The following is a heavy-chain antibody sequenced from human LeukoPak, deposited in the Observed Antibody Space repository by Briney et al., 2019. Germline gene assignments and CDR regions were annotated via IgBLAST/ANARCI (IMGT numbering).Heavy chain of an antibody. Sequence: SQTLSLTCTVSGGSISSGSYYWSWIRQPAGKGLEWIGRIYTSGSTNYNPPLKSRVTISVDTSKNQFSLKLSSVTAADTAVYYCARAVGATIDYWGQGTLVTVSS. J-gene: IGHJ4*02. V-gene: IGHV4-61*02. D-gene: IGHD1-26*01. CDR2: IYTSGST. CDR3: ARAVGATIDY. CDR1: GGSISSGSYY.